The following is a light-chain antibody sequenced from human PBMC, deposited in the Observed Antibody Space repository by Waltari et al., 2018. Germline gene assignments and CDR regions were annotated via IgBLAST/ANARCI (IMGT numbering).Light chain of an antibody. CDR3: CSYAGSSNSV. V-gene: IGLV2-8*01. J-gene: IGLJ3*02. CDR1: SGDVGSYHY. CDR2: DVS. Sequence: QSVLTQPPSASGSPGPSVTLSCTGTSGDVGSYHYVSWYQQEPGKGPKLIIYDVSKRPSGVPDRFSGSKSGNTASLTVSGLQAEDEADYYCCSYAGSSNSVFGGGTKLTVL.